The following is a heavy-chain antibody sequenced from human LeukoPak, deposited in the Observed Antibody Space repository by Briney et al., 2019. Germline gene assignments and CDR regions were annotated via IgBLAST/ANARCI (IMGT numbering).Heavy chain of an antibody. V-gene: IGHV4-34*01. D-gene: IGHD3-16*01. CDR2: INHSGST. J-gene: IGHJ4*02. Sequence: SETLSLTCAVYGGSFSGYYWSLIRRPPGKGLEWIGEINHSGSTNYNPSLKSRVTISVDTSKNQFSLKLSSVTAADTAVYYCARGRGVVGEPGFDYWGQGTLVTVSS. CDR1: GGSFSGYY. CDR3: ARGRGVVGEPGFDY.